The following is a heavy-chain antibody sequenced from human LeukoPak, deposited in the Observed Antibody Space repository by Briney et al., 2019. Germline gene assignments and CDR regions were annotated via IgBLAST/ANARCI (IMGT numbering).Heavy chain of an antibody. V-gene: IGHV1-69*04. D-gene: IGHD2-21*01. CDR2: IIPILGIA. Sequence: SVKVSCKASGGTFSSYAISWVRQAPGQGLEWMGRIIPILGIANYAQKFQGRVTITADKSTSTAYMELSSLRSEDTAVYYCADPGDATGYYYYGMDVWGQGTTVTVSS. CDR1: GGTFSSYA. J-gene: IGHJ6*02. CDR3: ADPGDATGYYYYGMDV.